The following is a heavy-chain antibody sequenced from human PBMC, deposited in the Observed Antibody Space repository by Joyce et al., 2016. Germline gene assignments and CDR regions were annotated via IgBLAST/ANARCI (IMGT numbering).Heavy chain of an antibody. CDR2: TYYRSKWYN. D-gene: IGHD3-22*01. CDR3: ARAGYYHTSGYYYPNFDY. J-gene: IGHJ4*02. Sequence: QVQLQQSGPGLVKPSQTLSLTCAISGDSVSSNSAGWNWIRQSPSRGLEWLVRTYYRSKWYNDYAVSVKSRITINPDTPKNQFSLQLNSVTPEDAAVYYCARAGYYHTSGYYYPNFDYWGPGTLVTVSS. CDR1: GDSVSSNSAG. V-gene: IGHV6-1*01.